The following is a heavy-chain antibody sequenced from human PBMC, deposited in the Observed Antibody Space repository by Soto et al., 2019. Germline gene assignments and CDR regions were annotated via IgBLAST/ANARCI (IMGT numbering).Heavy chain of an antibody. CDR3: VKWHTSNFDSLPFTGFDF. Sequence: SCVGSGFTFSDSVMAWVRQAPGKGLEWLSVMSGDGRTRYALSVTGRFTISRDNSKNTLYLQMRSLRAEDAAAYYCVKWHTSNFDSLPFTGFDFWGQETQVTVSS. D-gene: IGHD3-22*01. J-gene: IGHJ4*02. CDR1: GFTFSDSV. CDR2: MSGDGRT. V-gene: IGHV3-23*01.